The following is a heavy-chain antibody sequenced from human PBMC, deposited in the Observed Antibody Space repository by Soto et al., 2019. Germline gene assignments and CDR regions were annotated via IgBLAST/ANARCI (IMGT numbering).Heavy chain of an antibody. V-gene: IGHV1-69*02. Sequence: QVQLVQSGAEVKKPGSSVKVSCKASGGTFSSYTISWVRQAPGQGLEWMGRIIPILGIANYEQKFQGRVTITADKSTSTAYMELSSLRSEDTAVYYCARFRGSYGMDVWGQGTTGTVSS. CDR2: IIPILGIA. J-gene: IGHJ6*02. D-gene: IGHD3-10*01. CDR1: GGTFSSYT. CDR3: ARFRGSYGMDV.